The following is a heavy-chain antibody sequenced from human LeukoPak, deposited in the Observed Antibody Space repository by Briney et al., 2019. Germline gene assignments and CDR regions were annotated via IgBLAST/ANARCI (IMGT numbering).Heavy chain of an antibody. Sequence: GGSPRLSCAASGFTFSSYAMSWVRQAPGKGLEWVSAISGSGGSTYYADSVKGRFTISRDNSKNTLYLQMNSLRAEDTAVYYCAKSLVPAAIGYSSSWPLDYWGQGTLVTVSS. CDR1: GFTFSSYA. CDR2: ISGSGGST. CDR3: AKSLVPAAIGYSSSWPLDY. V-gene: IGHV3-23*01. D-gene: IGHD6-13*01. J-gene: IGHJ4*02.